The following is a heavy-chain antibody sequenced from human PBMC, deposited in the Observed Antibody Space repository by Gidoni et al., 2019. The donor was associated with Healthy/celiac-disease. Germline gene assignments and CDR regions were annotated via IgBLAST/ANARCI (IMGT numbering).Heavy chain of an antibody. CDR2: ISWNSGSI. CDR3: AKALGSGSLEAFDI. V-gene: IGHV3-9*01. Sequence: EVQLVESGGGLVKPGSSLRLSCAASGFPFDDYAMHWVRQAPGKGLEWVSGISWNSGSIGYADSVKGRFTISRDNAKNSLYLQMNSLRAEDTALYYCAKALGSGSLEAFDIWGQGTMVTVSS. J-gene: IGHJ3*02. D-gene: IGHD3-10*01. CDR1: GFPFDDYA.